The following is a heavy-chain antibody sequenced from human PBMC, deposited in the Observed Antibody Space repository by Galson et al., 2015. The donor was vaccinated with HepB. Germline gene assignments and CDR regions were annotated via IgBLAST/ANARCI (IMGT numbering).Heavy chain of an antibody. Sequence: LRLSCAASEFTFSGYYMSWIRQAPGKGLEWISYISSSSSYTNYADSVKGRFTISRDNAKNSLYLQMNSLRAEDTAVYYCARVGSGYSFDYWGQGTLVTVSS. J-gene: IGHJ4*02. CDR1: EFTFSGYY. CDR2: ISSSSSYT. D-gene: IGHD3-22*01. CDR3: ARVGSGYSFDY. V-gene: IGHV3-11*05.